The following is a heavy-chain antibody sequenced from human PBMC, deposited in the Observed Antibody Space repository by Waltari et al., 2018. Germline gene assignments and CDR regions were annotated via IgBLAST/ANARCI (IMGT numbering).Heavy chain of an antibody. V-gene: IGHV3-53*01. CDR3: ARGGDDDNGYPFDH. CDR1: GFTVSSNY. Sequence: EVQLVESGGGLIQPGGSLRLSCAASGFTVSSNYMGWLRPAPGKGLEYVAIIYSGGNIYYRDSVRGRFTTSRDNSNNTLYLQMNSLRAEDTAVYYCARGGDDDNGYPFDHWGQGTLVTVSS. J-gene: IGHJ4*02. D-gene: IGHD2-8*01. CDR2: IYSGGNI.